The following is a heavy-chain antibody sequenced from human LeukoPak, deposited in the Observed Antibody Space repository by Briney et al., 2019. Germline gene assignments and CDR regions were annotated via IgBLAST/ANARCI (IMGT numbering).Heavy chain of an antibody. J-gene: IGHJ4*02. D-gene: IGHD3-22*01. V-gene: IGHV3-30*03. CDR1: GFTFSSYS. CDR3: ARGVDYYDSSGYYYVYTLFDY. CDR2: ISYGGSNK. Sequence: GGSLRLSCAASGFTFSSYSMNWVRQAPGKGLEWVAVISYGGSNKYYADSVKGRFTISRDNSKNTLYLQMNSLRAEDTAVYYCARGVDYYDSSGYYYVYTLFDYWGQGTLVTVSS.